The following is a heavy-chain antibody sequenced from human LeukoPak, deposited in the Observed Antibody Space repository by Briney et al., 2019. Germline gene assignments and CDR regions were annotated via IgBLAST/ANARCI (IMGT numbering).Heavy chain of an antibody. J-gene: IGHJ4*02. CDR1: GFTFRNYA. CDR3: ARGLAYYYDSSAYFLDF. CDR2: ISHDGSNK. D-gene: IGHD3-22*01. Sequence: PGGSLRLSCTASGFTFRNYAIHWVRQAPGKGLEWVAVISHDGSNKYYADSVKGRFTISRDNSKNTLYLQMSGLRAEDTAVYYCARGLAYYYDSSAYFLDFWGQGTLVTVSS. V-gene: IGHV3-30*04.